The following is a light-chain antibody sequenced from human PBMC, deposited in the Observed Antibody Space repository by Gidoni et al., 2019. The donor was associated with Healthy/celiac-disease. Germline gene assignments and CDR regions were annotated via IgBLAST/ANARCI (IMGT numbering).Light chain of an antibody. CDR2: EVT. J-gene: IGLJ2*01. CDR3: CSYAGSSTSYVV. CDR1: SSDVGSYNL. Sequence: QSALTQPASVSGSPGQSITISCTGTSSDVGSYNLVSWYQQHPGKAPKLIIYEVTKRPSGVSNRFSGSKSGNTASLTISGLQAEDEADYYCCSYAGSSTSYVVFGGGTKLTVL. V-gene: IGLV2-23*02.